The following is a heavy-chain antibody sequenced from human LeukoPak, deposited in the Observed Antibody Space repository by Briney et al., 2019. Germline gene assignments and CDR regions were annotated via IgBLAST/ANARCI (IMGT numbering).Heavy chain of an antibody. CDR1: GGSISGYY. D-gene: IGHD2-2*01. Sequence: PSETLSLTCTVSGGSISGYYWSWIRQPPGKGLEWIGYINYSGSTDYNPSLKSRVTISVDTSNNQFSLKLSSVTAADTAIYYCARHLAARPGAARYLDYWGQGTLVTVSA. J-gene: IGHJ4*02. CDR2: INYSGST. CDR3: ARHLAARPGAARYLDY. V-gene: IGHV4-59*08.